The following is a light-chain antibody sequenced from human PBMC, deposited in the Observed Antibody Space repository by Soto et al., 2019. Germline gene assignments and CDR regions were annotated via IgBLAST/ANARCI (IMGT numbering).Light chain of an antibody. CDR2: GAS. CDR1: QSVSSN. CDR3: QQYNNWPPTWT. V-gene: IGKV3D-15*01. Sequence: ESVLTQSPGTLSLSPGERATLSCRASQSVSSNHLAWYQQKPGRAPRLLIYGASNRATGIPDRFSGSGSGTEFTLTISSLQSEDFAVYYCQQYNNWPPTWTFGQGTKVEIK. J-gene: IGKJ1*01.